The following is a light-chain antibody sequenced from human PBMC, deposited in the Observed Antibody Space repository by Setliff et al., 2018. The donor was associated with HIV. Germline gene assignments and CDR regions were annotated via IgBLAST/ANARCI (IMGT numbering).Light chain of an antibody. CDR2: NNN. CDR3: AAWDNSLNGQV. Sequence: SVLTQPPSASGTPGQRVTISCSGSSSNIGSNTVNWYQQLPGTAPKLLIYNNNQRPSGVPDRFSDSKSGTSASLAISGLQSGDEADYYCAAWDNSLNGQVFGTGTKVTVL. CDR1: SSNIGSNT. J-gene: IGLJ1*01. V-gene: IGLV1-44*01.